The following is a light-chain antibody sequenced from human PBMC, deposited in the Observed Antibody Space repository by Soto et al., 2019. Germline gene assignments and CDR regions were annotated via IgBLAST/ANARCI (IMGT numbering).Light chain of an antibody. J-gene: IGLJ2*01. CDR3: AAWDGSLNNVL. V-gene: IGLV1-44*01. CDR1: GSSIGTNT. CDR2: GDN. Sequence: QSVLTQPPSASVTPGQRVTISVSGSGSSIGTNTVNWYRQLPGTTPKLLIYGDNQRPSGVPDRFSGSKSGTSASLAISGLQSEDEAEYYCAAWDGSLNNVLFGGGTKVTVL.